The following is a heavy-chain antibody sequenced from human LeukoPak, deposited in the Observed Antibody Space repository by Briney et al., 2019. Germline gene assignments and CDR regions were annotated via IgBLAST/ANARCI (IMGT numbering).Heavy chain of an antibody. D-gene: IGHD7-27*01. CDR1: GYTFTSYD. J-gene: IGHJ6*02. CDR3: ARAWDGMDV. Sequence: ASVTVSCKASGYTFTSYDINWVRRATGQGLEWMGWMNPNSGNTGYAQKFQGRVTMTRNTSISTAYMGLSSLRSEDTAVYYCARAWDGMDVWGQGTTVTVSS. V-gene: IGHV1-8*01. CDR2: MNPNSGNT.